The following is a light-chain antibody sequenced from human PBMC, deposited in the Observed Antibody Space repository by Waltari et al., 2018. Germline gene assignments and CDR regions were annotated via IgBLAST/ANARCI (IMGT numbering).Light chain of an antibody. CDR2: AAS. CDR3: QHYYSSPR. Sequence: DIQMTQSPPSLSASVGDRVTITCRASQGIRDALVWYQQQPGKAPKVLLFAASRLGSWVPSRFSGSGSGTDFTLTISSLQPEDFATYYCQHYYSSPRFGQGTKVEI. J-gene: IGKJ1*01. CDR1: QGIRDA. V-gene: IGKV1-NL1*01.